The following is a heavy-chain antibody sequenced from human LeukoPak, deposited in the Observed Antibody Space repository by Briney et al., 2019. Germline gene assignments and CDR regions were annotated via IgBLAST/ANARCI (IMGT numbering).Heavy chain of an antibody. CDR2: ISPSGDST. Sequence: PGGSLRLSCAASGFTFNNYAMNWVRQAPGKGLEWVSHISPSGDSTYYADSVKGRFTISRDNAKNTLYLQMNSLRAEDTAVYYCAREGPPVPAATVPDYWGQGTLVTVSS. D-gene: IGHD2-2*01. V-gene: IGHV3-23*01. CDR3: AREGPPVPAATVPDY. CDR1: GFTFNNYA. J-gene: IGHJ4*02.